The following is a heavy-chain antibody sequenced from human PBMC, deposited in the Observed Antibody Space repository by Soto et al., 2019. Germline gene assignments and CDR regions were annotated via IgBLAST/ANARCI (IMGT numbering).Heavy chain of an antibody. D-gene: IGHD4-17*01. CDR1: GFTFRDYY. CDR2: ISGNGEII. V-gene: IGHV3-11*01. J-gene: IGHJ4*02. Sequence: AGGSLRLSCAASGFTFRDYYRHWIRRAPGKGLEWISYISGNGEIIQYAASARGRFTISRDNAENSVYLEMDSLRAEDTALYYCARDVDADFRTDFDYWGRGTLVTVSS. CDR3: ARDVDADFRTDFDY.